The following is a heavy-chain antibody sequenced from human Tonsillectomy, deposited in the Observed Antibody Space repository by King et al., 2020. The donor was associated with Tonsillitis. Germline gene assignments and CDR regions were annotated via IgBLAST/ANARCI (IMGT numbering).Heavy chain of an antibody. J-gene: IGHJ4*02. CDR1: GFTFGTYG. Sequence: VQLVESGGGVVQPGRSLRLSCAASGFTFGTYGMHWVRQAQGKGREWWAIIPYDGSINYYAESVKGLFTIPRDNSENTLYLQMNSLRAEDTAVYFCANEYHSGLDYWGQGTLVTVSS. CDR3: ANEYHSGLDY. V-gene: IGHV3-30*18. CDR2: IPYDGSIN. D-gene: IGHD1-14*01.